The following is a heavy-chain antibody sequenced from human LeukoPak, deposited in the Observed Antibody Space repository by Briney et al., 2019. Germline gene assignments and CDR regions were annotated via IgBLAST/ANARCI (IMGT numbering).Heavy chain of an antibody. CDR1: GFTFSSYS. D-gene: IGHD1-26*01. CDR2: ISTSGSDM. Sequence: GGSLRLSCAASGFTFSSYSMNWVRQAPGKGLEWISYISTSGSDMYYADSVKGRFTISRDNAKNSLYLQMNSLRAEDTAVYYCARGRSRTYYGFDYWGQGTLVTVSS. CDR3: ARGRSRTYYGFDY. J-gene: IGHJ4*02. V-gene: IGHV3-21*05.